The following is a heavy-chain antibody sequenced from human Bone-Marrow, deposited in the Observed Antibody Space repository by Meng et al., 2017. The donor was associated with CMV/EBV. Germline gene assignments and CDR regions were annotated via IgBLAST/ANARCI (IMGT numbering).Heavy chain of an antibody. Sequence: SETLSLTCTVSGGSISSYYWSWIRQPPGKGLEWIGSIYHSGSTYYNPSLKSRVTISVDTSKNQFSLKLSSVTAADTAVYYCARGGITGYCSSTSCYDAYWGQGPRVTGSS. CDR1: GGSISSYY. V-gene: IGHV4-38-2*02. CDR3: ARGGITGYCSSTSCYDAY. CDR2: IYHSGST. J-gene: IGHJ4*02. D-gene: IGHD2-2*01.